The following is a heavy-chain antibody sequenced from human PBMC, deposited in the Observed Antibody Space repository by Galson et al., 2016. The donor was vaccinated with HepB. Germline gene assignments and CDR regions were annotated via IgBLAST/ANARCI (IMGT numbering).Heavy chain of an antibody. Sequence: SETLSLTCTLSGGSISSYLWSWIRQTPGRGLEWIGYIYHSGSAYYNPTLKGRVTISVDTSKNQFSLKLRSVTAADTAVYYCARSSAGLQYYYDIRGYSSHPFDYWGQGTLVTVSS. V-gene: IGHV4-59*01. CDR3: ARSSAGLQYYYDIRGYSSHPFDY. CDR2: IYHSGSA. D-gene: IGHD3-22*01. CDR1: GGSISSYL. J-gene: IGHJ4*02.